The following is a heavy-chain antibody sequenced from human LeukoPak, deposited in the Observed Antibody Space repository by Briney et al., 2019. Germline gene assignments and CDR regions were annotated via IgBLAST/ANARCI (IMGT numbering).Heavy chain of an antibody. CDR3: ARDRFWSGTYPDYYGMDV. Sequence: ASAKVSCKASGYTFTSYGIIWVRQAPGQGLEWMGWINPNSGGTNYAQKFQGRVTMTRDTSISTAYMELSRLRSDDTAVYYCARDRFWSGTYPDYYGMDVWGQGTTVTVSS. CDR2: INPNSGGT. CDR1: GYTFTSYG. J-gene: IGHJ6*02. V-gene: IGHV1-2*02. D-gene: IGHD3-3*01.